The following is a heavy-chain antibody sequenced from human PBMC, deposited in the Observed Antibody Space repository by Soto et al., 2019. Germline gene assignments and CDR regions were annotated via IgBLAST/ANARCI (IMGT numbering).Heavy chain of an antibody. D-gene: IGHD2-2*01. CDR3: AKGYCSSSSCSRGYFDY. Sequence: GGSLRLSCAASGFTFSSYAMSWVRQAPGKGLEWVSAISGGGVGTYYADSVKGRFTISRDNSQNTLYLQMNSLRAEDTAVYYCAKGYCSSSSCSRGYFDYWGQGTLVTVSS. CDR1: GFTFSSYA. J-gene: IGHJ4*02. CDR2: ISGGGVGT. V-gene: IGHV3-23*01.